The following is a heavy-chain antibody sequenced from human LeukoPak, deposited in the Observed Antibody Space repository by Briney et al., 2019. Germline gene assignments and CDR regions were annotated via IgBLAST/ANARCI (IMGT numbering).Heavy chain of an antibody. D-gene: IGHD3-22*01. CDR3: ARDKRTPMNYHTSDT. J-gene: IGHJ5*02. V-gene: IGHV3-48*03. CDR2: ISSSGQTI. CDR1: GFSFSTYE. Sequence: QSGGSLRLSCAASGFSFSTYEFHWVRHAPGKGLEGVSYISSSGQTIYYADCVRGRFTISRENAENSLFLRMNSLRAEDTAVYYCARDKRTPMNYHTSDTWGQGTLVTVSS.